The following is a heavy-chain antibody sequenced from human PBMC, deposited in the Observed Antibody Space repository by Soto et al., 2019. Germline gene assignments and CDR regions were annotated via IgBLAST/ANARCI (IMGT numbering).Heavy chain of an antibody. D-gene: IGHD4-17*01. CDR2: ISYDGSNK. V-gene: IGHV3-30*18. Sequence: QVQLVESGGGVVQPGRSLRLSCAASGFTFSSYGMHWVRQAPGKGLEWVAVISYDGSNKYYADSVKGRFTISRDNSKNTLYLQMNSLRAEDTAVYYCAKDGHGDYDGLDYWGQGTLVTVSS. J-gene: IGHJ4*02. CDR1: GFTFSSYG. CDR3: AKDGHGDYDGLDY.